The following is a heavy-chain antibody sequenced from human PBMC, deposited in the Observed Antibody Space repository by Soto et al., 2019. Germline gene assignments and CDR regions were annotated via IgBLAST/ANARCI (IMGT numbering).Heavy chain of an antibody. D-gene: IGHD2-2*01. J-gene: IGHJ6*02. Sequence: QVQLVQSGAEVKKPGSSVKVSCKASGGTFSSYAISWVRQAPGQVLEWMGGIIPIFGTANYAQKFQGRVTITADESTSTAYMELSSLRSEDTAVYYWARSRIVLVPAAMLYMDVWGQGTTVTVSS. V-gene: IGHV1-69*12. CDR3: ARSRIVLVPAAMLYMDV. CDR2: IIPIFGTA. CDR1: GGTFSSYA.